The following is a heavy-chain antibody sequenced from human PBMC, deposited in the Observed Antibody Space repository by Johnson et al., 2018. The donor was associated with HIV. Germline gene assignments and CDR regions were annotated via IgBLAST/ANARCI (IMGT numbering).Heavy chain of an antibody. Sequence: QMQLVESGGGVVQSGRSLRLSCAASGFTFRSYSMHWVRQAPGKGLEWVAVTPYDGTNKNYAASVKGRFNISRENSKSTLDLQMNSLRAEDTAVYFCARGWVGSTVTTSAGAFDIWGQGTMVTVSS. D-gene: IGHD4-17*01. J-gene: IGHJ3*02. V-gene: IGHV3-30-3*01. CDR1: GFTFRSYS. CDR3: ARGWVGSTVTTSAGAFDI. CDR2: TPYDGTNK.